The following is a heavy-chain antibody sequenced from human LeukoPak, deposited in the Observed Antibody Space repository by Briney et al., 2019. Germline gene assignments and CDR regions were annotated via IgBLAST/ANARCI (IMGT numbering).Heavy chain of an antibody. D-gene: IGHD2-2*01. CDR3: AKDRQAVPDY. J-gene: IGHJ4*02. CDR1: GFTFSSYG. CDR2: IRYDGSNK. Sequence: GGSLRLSCAASGFTFSSYGMHWVRQAPGKGLEWVAFIRYDGSNKYYADSVKGRFTISRDNSKSTLHLQMNSLRAEDTAVYYCAKDRQAVPDYWGQGTLVTVSS. V-gene: IGHV3-30*02.